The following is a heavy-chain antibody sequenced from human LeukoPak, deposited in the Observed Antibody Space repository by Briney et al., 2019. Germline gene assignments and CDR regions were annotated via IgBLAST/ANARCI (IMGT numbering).Heavy chain of an antibody. Sequence: GGSLRLSCAASGFTFNTYAMTWVRQAPGKGLEWVSSISADGAVTYYGDSVKGRFTTSRDNSKKTLFLQMNSLRTDDTAVYYCARINSMSNTSYWGQGILVTVSS. CDR2: ISADGAVT. CDR3: ARINSMSNTSY. CDR1: GFTFNTYA. D-gene: IGHD5/OR15-5a*01. J-gene: IGHJ4*02. V-gene: IGHV3-23*01.